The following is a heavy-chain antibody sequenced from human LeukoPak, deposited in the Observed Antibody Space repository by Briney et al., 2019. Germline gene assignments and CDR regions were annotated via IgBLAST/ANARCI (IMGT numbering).Heavy chain of an antibody. CDR1: GFTFSGYW. V-gene: IGHV3-7*01. CDR3: ARDYTVAGSSFDY. J-gene: IGHJ4*02. CDR2: INLDGSVG. D-gene: IGHD6-19*01. Sequence: GGSLRLSCAASGFTFSGYWMSWVRQAPGKGLEWVANINLDGSVGHYVDSAGGRFTISRDNAKNSLYLQMNSLRAEDTAVYYCARDYTVAGSSFDYWGQGTLVTVSS.